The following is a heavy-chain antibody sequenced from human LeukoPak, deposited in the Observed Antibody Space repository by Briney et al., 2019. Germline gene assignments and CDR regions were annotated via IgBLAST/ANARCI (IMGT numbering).Heavy chain of an antibody. D-gene: IGHD3-3*01. CDR2: INHSGST. Sequence: SETLSLTCAVYGGSYSGYYWSWIRQPPGKGLEWIGEINHSGSTNYNPSLKSRVTISVDTSKNQFSLKLSSVTAADTAVYYCARAHSIRSVVIISRFDYWGQGTLVTVSS. J-gene: IGHJ4*02. CDR3: ARAHSIRSVVIISRFDY. V-gene: IGHV4-34*01. CDR1: GGSYSGYY.